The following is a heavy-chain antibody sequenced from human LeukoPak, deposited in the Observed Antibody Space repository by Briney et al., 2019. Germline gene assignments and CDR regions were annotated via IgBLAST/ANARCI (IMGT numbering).Heavy chain of an antibody. CDR3: ARHENIVVVIAARGFDP. Sequence: PSETLSLTCILSGGSISSCNTCWVRVRPRPGQGLEGLGRIYYSGNTYYNPTLRSRVTISAATSKNQLSLKLTSATAADTAVYYCARHENIVVVIAARGFDPWGQGTLVTVSS. J-gene: IGHJ5*02. CDR1: GGSISSCNTC. V-gene: IGHV4-39*01. D-gene: IGHD2-15*01. CDR2: IYYSGNT.